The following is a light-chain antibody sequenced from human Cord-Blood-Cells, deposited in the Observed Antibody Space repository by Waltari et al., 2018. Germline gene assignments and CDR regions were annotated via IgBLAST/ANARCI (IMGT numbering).Light chain of an antibody. Sequence: SYELTQPPSVSVSPGQTASITCSGDTLGDKYACWYQQKPGQSPVLVIYQDSKRPSGIPERFSGSNSGNTATLTISGTQAMDEADYYCQAWDSSTAIYVFGTGTKVTVL. CDR2: QDS. J-gene: IGLJ1*01. CDR1: TLGDKY. CDR3: QAWDSSTAIYV. V-gene: IGLV3-1*01.